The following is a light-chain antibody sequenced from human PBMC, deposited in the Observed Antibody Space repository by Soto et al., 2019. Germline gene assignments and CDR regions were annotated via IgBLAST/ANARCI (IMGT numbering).Light chain of an antibody. Sequence: DIVLTQTPLSSPVTLGQPASFSCRSSRSLLRSDGNTYLSWLHQRPGQPPRLLIYQISKRLSGVPDRFSGSGAGTSFTLKISRVEAQDVGIYFCMQSLQLRTFGQGTKVDIK. CDR3: MQSLQLRT. J-gene: IGKJ1*01. CDR1: RSLLRSDGNTY. V-gene: IGKV2-24*01. CDR2: QIS.